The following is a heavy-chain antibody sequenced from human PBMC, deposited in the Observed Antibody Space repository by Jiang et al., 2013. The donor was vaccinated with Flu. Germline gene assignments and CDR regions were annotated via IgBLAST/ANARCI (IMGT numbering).Heavy chain of an antibody. Sequence: PSETLSLTCTVSGGSISDYYWSWIRQPPGRGLEWIGYIHNSGNTNYNPSLKSRVTISADTSKTQFFLRLSSVTAADTAVYYCARSNGNYYNYWGLGRLVT. CDR1: GGSISDYY. CDR2: IHNSGNT. V-gene: IGHV4-59*01. J-gene: IGHJ4*02. D-gene: IGHD1-26*01. CDR3: ARSNGNYYNY.